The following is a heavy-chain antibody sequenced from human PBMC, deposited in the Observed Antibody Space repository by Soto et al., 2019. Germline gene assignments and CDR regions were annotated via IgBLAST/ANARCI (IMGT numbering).Heavy chain of an antibody. CDR1: GYTFTSYG. CDR3: ARDIRQRGYSGYASYYFDY. Sequence: ASVKVSCKASGYTFTSYGISWVRQAPGQGPEWMGWISAYNGNTNYAQKLQGRVTMTTDTSTSTAYMELRSLRSDDTAVYYCARDIRQRGYSGYASYYFDYWGQGTLVTVSS. J-gene: IGHJ4*02. V-gene: IGHV1-18*01. CDR2: ISAYNGNT. D-gene: IGHD5-12*01.